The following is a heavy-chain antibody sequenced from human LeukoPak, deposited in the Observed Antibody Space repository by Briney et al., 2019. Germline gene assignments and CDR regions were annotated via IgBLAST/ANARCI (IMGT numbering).Heavy chain of an antibody. CDR1: GGTFSSYA. CDR3: ARDPPDSYSSGWYYFDY. D-gene: IGHD6-19*01. V-gene: IGHV1-69*05. J-gene: IGHJ4*02. Sequence: SVKVSCKASGGTFSSYAISWVRQAPGQGLEWMGRIIPIFGTANYAQKFQGRVTITTDESTSTAYVELSSLRSEDTAVYYCARDPPDSYSSGWYYFDYWGQGTLVTVSS. CDR2: IIPIFGTA.